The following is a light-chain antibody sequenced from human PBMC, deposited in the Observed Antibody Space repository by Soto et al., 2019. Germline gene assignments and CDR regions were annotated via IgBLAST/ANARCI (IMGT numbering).Light chain of an antibody. J-gene: IGLJ1*01. CDR2: SNT. V-gene: IGLV1-40*01. CDR1: SSNIGAAYG. Sequence: QSVLTQPPSVSGAPGQRVTISCTGSSSNIGAAYGVHWYQQLPGTAPKLLIYSNTNRPSGVPDRFSGSKSGTSASLAITGLQAEDEADYYCQSYDSSLRGYVFGTGTKVTVL. CDR3: QSYDSSLRGYV.